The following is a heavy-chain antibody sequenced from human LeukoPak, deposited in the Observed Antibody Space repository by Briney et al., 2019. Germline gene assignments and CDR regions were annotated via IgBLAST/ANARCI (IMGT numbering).Heavy chain of an antibody. Sequence: GGSLRLSCAASGFTFSNAWMSWVRQAPGKGLEWGGRVKSKTDGGTTDYAAPVKGRFTISRDDSKNTLYLQMNSLKTEDTAVYYCTTAVILWFGELLYRRDYWGQGTLVTVSS. J-gene: IGHJ4*02. CDR1: GFTFSNAW. CDR3: TTAVILWFGELLYRRDY. V-gene: IGHV3-15*01. CDR2: VKSKTDGGTT. D-gene: IGHD3-10*01.